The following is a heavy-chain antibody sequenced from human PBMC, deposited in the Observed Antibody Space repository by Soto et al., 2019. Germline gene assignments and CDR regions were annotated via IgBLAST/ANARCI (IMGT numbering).Heavy chain of an antibody. Sequence: PSETLSLTXSVSGGSLNNFYWNWIRQTAGKGLEWIGRIHASGNTNYNPSLKSRATLSVDTSKNQFSLKVRSVTAADTAVYYCARSSHKESWFDPWGQGTRVTVSA. V-gene: IGHV4-4*07. D-gene: IGHD6-19*01. CDR2: IHASGNT. J-gene: IGHJ5*02. CDR3: ARSSHKESWFDP. CDR1: GGSLNNFY.